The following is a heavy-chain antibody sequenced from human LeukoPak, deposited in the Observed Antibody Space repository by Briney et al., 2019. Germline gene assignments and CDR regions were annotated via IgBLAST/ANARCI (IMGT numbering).Heavy chain of an antibody. CDR1: GGSISSYY. V-gene: IGHV4-4*07. D-gene: IGHD3-22*01. CDR3: ARDGPINYYDSSGYLDY. Sequence: SETLSLTCTVSGGSISSYYWSWIRQPAGKGLEWIGRIYTSGSTNYNPSLKSRVTMSVDTSKNQFSLKLSSVTAADMAVYYCARDGPINYYDSSGYLDYWGQGTLVTVSS. CDR2: IYTSGST. J-gene: IGHJ4*02.